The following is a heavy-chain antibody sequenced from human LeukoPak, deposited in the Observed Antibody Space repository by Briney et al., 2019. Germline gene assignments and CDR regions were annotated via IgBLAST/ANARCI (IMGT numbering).Heavy chain of an antibody. CDR1: GFTFDDYA. CDR2: ISWNSGSI. V-gene: IGHV3-9*01. J-gene: IGHJ4*02. Sequence: PGGSLRLSCAASGFTFDDYAMHWVRQAPGKGLEWVSGISWNSGSIGYADSVKDRFTISRDNAKNSLYLQMNSLRAEDTALYYCAKVRGMATIIGIFDYWGQGTLVTVSS. CDR3: AKVRGMATIIGIFDY. D-gene: IGHD5-24*01.